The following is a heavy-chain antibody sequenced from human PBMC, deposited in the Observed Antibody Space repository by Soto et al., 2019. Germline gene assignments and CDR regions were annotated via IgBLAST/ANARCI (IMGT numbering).Heavy chain of an antibody. Sequence: PSQTLSLTCAISGDSVSSNSAAWNWIRQSPSRGLEWLGRTYYRSKWYNDYAVSVQSRITINPDTSKNQFSLQLNSVTPEDTAVYYCARAYSSSWSYYYGMDVWGQGTTVTVSS. J-gene: IGHJ6*02. CDR3: ARAYSSSWSYYYGMDV. CDR2: TYYRSKWYN. D-gene: IGHD6-13*01. CDR1: GDSVSSNSAA. V-gene: IGHV6-1*01.